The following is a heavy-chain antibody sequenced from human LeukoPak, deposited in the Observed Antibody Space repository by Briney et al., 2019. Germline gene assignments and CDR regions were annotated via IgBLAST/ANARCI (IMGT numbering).Heavy chain of an antibody. V-gene: IGHV1-2*02. CDR1: GYTFTGYY. D-gene: IGHD3-3*01. J-gene: IGHJ4*02. Sequence: GASVKASCKSSGYTFTGYYMHWVRQAPGQGLEWMGWINPNSGGTNYAQKFQRKVTMTRDTSISTAYMELSRLRSDDTAVYYCARINYYDFWSGQFDYWGQGTLVTVSS. CDR3: ARINYYDFWSGQFDY. CDR2: INPNSGGT.